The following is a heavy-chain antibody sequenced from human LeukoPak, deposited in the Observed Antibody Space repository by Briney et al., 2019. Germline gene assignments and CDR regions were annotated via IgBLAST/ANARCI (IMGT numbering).Heavy chain of an antibody. Sequence: ASVKVSCRASGYTFTGYYMHWVRQAPGQGLEWVGWIDPDTGGTHYAQKFQGRVSMTRDTSISTAYMELSRLRSDDTAVYYCARGRRLSVTVAFDYWGQGTLVTVSS. CDR1: GYTFTGYY. V-gene: IGHV1-2*02. D-gene: IGHD3-3*01. CDR2: IDPDTGGT. CDR3: ARGRRLSVTVAFDY. J-gene: IGHJ4*02.